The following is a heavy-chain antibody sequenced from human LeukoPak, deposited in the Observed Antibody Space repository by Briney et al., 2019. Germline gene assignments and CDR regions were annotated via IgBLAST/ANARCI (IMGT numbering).Heavy chain of an antibody. V-gene: IGHV1-2*02. CDR2: INPNSGGT. Sequence: ASVKVSCKASGYTFTDYYMHWVRQAPGQGLEWMGWINPNSGGTNYAQKFQGRVTMTRDTSISTAYMELSRVRSDDTAVYYCARGGRSIFGVADYWSQGTLVTVSS. CDR3: ARGGRSIFGVADY. CDR1: GYTFTDYY. D-gene: IGHD3-3*01. J-gene: IGHJ4*02.